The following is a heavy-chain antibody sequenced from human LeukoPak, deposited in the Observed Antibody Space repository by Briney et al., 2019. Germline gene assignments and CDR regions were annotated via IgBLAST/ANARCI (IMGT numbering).Heavy chain of an antibody. V-gene: IGHV3-74*01. J-gene: IGHJ4*02. Sequence: GGSLRLSCAASGFTFSTYWMHWVRQAPGKGLVWVSRINSDGSDTSYADSVKGRFTISRDNAKNTLYLQMNSLRAEDTAVYYCARGVSPLNYYFDYWGQGTLVTGSS. CDR3: ARGVSPLNYYFDY. CDR2: INSDGSDT. D-gene: IGHD6-13*01. CDR1: GFTFSTYW.